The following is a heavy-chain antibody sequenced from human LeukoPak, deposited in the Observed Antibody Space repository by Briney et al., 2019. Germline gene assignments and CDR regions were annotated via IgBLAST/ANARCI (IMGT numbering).Heavy chain of an antibody. J-gene: IGHJ3*02. Sequence: GRSLRLSCAASGFTFSSYAMSWVRQAPGEGLEWVSAISGSGGSTYYADSVKGRFTISRDNSKNTLYLQMNSLRAEDTAVYYCASSGYDYDAFDIWGQGTMVTVSS. D-gene: IGHD5-12*01. CDR3: ASSGYDYDAFDI. CDR1: GFTFSSYA. V-gene: IGHV3-23*01. CDR2: ISGSGGST.